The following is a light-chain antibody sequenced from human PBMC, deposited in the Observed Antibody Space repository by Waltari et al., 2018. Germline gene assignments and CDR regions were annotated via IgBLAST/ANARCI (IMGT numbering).Light chain of an antibody. V-gene: IGLV2-14*01. CDR3: SSYTTSSTVV. J-gene: IGLJ3*02. Sequence: QSALTQPASASGSPGQSITLPCPGTSSDVGGYKYVPGYQQHPGKAPKLMIYDVSNRPSGLSNRFSGSKSGNTASLTISGLQAEDEADYYCSSYTTSSTVVFGGGTKLTVL. CDR1: SSDVGGYKY. CDR2: DVS.